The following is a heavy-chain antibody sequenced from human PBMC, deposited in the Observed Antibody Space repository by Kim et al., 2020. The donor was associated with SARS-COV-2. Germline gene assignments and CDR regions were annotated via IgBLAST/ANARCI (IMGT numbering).Heavy chain of an antibody. Sequence: GGSLRLSCAASGFTFSGYIMNWVRQAPGKGLEWVSSISSSSSYIYYTDSVKGRFTISRDNAKNSLYLQMNSLRAEDTAVYYCAREKVVVVSAGYGMDVWG. V-gene: IGHV3-21*01. J-gene: IGHJ6*01. CDR1: GFTFSGYI. CDR3: AREKVVVVSAGYGMDV. CDR2: ISSSSSYI. D-gene: IGHD2-15*01.